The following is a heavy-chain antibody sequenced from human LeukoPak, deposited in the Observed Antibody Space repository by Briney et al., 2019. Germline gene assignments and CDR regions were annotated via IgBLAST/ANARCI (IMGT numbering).Heavy chain of an antibody. V-gene: IGHV3-23*01. CDR1: GFTFSSYA. J-gene: IGHJ4*02. CDR2: ISGSGGST. D-gene: IGHD6-19*01. Sequence: TRGSLRLSCAASGFTFSSYAMSWVRQAPGKGLEWVSAISGSGGSTYYADSVKGRFTISRDKSKNTVFLQINSLRAEDTAVYYCARAHSGWSQFDYWGQGTLVTVSS. CDR3: ARAHSGWSQFDY.